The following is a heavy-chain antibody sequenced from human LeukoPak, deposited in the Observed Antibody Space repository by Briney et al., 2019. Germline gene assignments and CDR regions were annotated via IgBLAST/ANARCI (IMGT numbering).Heavy chain of an antibody. CDR2: VSYSGSA. CDR3: ARVGDYALKD. J-gene: IGHJ4*02. D-gene: IGHD3-16*01. CDR1: GGSISPYY. V-gene: IGHV4-59*12. Sequence: SETLSLTCSVSGGSISPYYWSWVRQPPGKGLEWIGYVSYSGSADYNPSLKSRVIISIDTSKNQFSLRLSSVTAADTAVYYCARVGDYALKDWGQGTLVTVSS.